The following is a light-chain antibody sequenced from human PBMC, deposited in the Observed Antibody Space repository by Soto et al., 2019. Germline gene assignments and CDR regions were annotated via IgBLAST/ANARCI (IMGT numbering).Light chain of an antibody. CDR3: QQYSSSPPVT. Sequence: EMVMTQSPAILSVSPGESATLSCRASQSVNSNYLAWYQQKPGQAPRLLIYGASSRATGIPDRFSGSGSGTDFTLTISRLEPEDFAVYYCQQYSSSPPVTFGQGTKVDIK. V-gene: IGKV3-20*01. CDR1: QSVNSNY. J-gene: IGKJ1*01. CDR2: GAS.